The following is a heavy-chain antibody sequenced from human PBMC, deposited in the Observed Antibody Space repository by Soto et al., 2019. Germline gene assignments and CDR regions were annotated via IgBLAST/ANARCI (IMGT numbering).Heavy chain of an antibody. J-gene: IGHJ3*02. CDR1: GFTFSSYG. CDR2: IWYDGSNK. Sequence: QVQLVESGGGVVQPGRSLRLSCAASGFTFSSYGMHWVRQAPGKGLEWVAVIWYDGSNKYYADSVKGRFTISRDNSKNTLYLQMNSLRAEDTAVYYWARDPPSPSLGHAFDIWGQGTMVTVSS. V-gene: IGHV3-33*01. CDR3: ARDPPSPSLGHAFDI.